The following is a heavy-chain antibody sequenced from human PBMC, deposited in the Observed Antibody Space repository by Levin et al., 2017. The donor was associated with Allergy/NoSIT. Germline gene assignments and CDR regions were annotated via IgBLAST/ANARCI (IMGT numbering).Heavy chain of an antibody. V-gene: IGHV3-49*03. Sequence: GGSLRLSCTASGFTFGDYAMSWFRQAPGKGLEWVGFIRSKAYGGTTEYAASVKGRFTISRDDSKSIAYLQMNSLKTEDTAVYYCTRLEPAAVAGNYFDYWGQGTLVTVSS. CDR3: TRLEPAAVAGNYFDY. CDR2: IRSKAYGGTT. D-gene: IGHD6-19*01. J-gene: IGHJ4*02. CDR1: GFTFGDYA.